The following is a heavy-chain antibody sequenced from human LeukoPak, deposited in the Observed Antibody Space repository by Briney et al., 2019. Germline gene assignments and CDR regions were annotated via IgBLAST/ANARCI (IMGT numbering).Heavy chain of an antibody. Sequence: PGGSLRLSCAASGFTVSSNYMSWVRQAPGKGLEWVSVIYSGGSTYYADSVKGRFTISRDNSKNTLYLQMNSLRAEDTAVYYCARDSLFSSGRYVHYYYGMDVWGQGTTVTVSS. CDR2: IYSGGST. D-gene: IGHD6-19*01. CDR1: GFTVSSNY. V-gene: IGHV3-66*01. CDR3: ARDSLFSSGRYVHYYYGMDV. J-gene: IGHJ6*02.